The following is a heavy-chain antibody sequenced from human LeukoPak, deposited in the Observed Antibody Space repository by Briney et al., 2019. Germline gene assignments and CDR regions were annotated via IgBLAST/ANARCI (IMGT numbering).Heavy chain of an antibody. V-gene: IGHV3-21*01. CDR1: GFTFGSYS. CDR3: ARAIAVAEGY. CDR2: ISGGSGYI. J-gene: IGHJ4*02. D-gene: IGHD6-19*01. Sequence: GGSLRLSCAASGFTFGSYSMNWVRQAPGKGLEWVSYISGGSGYIYYADSAKGRFTISRDNAKNSLYLQMNSLRAEDTAVYYCARAIAVAEGYWGQGTLVTVSS.